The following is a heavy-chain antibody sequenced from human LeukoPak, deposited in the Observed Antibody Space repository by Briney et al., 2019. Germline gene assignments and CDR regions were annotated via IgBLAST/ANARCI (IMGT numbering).Heavy chain of an antibody. V-gene: IGHV4-38-2*02. CDR2: IYHSGST. CDR3: ARTSMVRGVCDY. CDR1: GYSISSGYY. Sequence: SETLSLTCTVSGYSISSGYYWGWIRQPPGKGLEWIGSIYHSGSTYYNPSLKSRVTISVDTSKNHFSLKLSSVTAADTAVYYCARTSMVRGVCDYWGQGTLVTVSS. J-gene: IGHJ4*02. D-gene: IGHD3-10*01.